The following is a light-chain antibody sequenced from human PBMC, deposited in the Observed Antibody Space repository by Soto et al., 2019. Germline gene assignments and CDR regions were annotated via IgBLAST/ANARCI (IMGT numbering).Light chain of an antibody. Sequence: EIVMTQSPDTPSVSPGERATPTCRAGQGVTTNFAWYQQKSGQSPRLLIYDVSIRATGVPARFSGSGSGTEFTLTISSLQSEDFAVYYCQQYGSSGTFGQGTKVDIK. V-gene: IGKV3-15*01. J-gene: IGKJ1*01. CDR1: QGVTTN. CDR3: QQYGSSGT. CDR2: DVS.